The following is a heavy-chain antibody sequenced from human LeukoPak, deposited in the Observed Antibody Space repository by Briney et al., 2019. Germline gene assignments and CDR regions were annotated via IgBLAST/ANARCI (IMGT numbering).Heavy chain of an antibody. V-gene: IGHV3-43*01. CDR3: AKQSRGYYYYYMDV. Sequence: GGSLRLSCAASGFTFSSYTMHWVRQAPGKGLEWVSLISWDGGSTYYADSVKGRFTISRDNSKNSLYLQMNSLRTEDTALYYCAKQSRGYYYYYMDVWGKGTTVTVSS. J-gene: IGHJ6*03. CDR2: ISWDGGST. CDR1: GFTFSSYT. D-gene: IGHD3-10*01.